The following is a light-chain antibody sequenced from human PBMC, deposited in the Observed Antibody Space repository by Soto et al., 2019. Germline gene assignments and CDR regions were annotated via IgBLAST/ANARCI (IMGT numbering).Light chain of an antibody. Sequence: DIQMTQSPSSLSAAIGARVSISCRASQSIGNYLNWYQQKPGKAPKLLIYAASSLKSGVPSRLSGSGSRTDFPLTINSLQPEDFATYYCQQSYSTPLTFGGGTKVDIK. CDR3: QQSYSTPLT. CDR2: AAS. V-gene: IGKV1-39*01. J-gene: IGKJ4*01. CDR1: QSIGNY.